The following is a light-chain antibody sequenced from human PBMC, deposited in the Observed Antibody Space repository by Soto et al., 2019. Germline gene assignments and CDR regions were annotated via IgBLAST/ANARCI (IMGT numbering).Light chain of an antibody. CDR2: GAS. V-gene: IGKV3-20*01. CDR3: QQYGSSPRYT. J-gene: IGKJ2*01. Sequence: EIVLTQSPGTLSLSPGERATLSCRASQSVSSSYLAWYQQKPGQAPRLLIYGASSRATGIPDRFSGSGSGKDFTPTISRLEPEDFAVYYCQQYGSSPRYTFGQGTKLEIK. CDR1: QSVSSSY.